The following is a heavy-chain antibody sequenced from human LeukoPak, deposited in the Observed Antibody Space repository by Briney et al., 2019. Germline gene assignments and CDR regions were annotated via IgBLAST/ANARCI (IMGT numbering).Heavy chain of an antibody. D-gene: IGHD5-12*01. CDR2: IRYDGSNK. CDR1: GFAFSRYA. Sequence: PGGSLRLSCAASGFAFSRYAMHWVRQAPGKGLDWVAFIRYDGSNKNHADSVKGRFTISRDNSKNMLYLQMNSLRPEDTSVYYCRDDYAIAGPEGAWPDPWGQETLVTVSS. CDR3: RDDYAIAGPEGAWPDP. J-gene: IGHJ5*02. V-gene: IGHV3-30*02.